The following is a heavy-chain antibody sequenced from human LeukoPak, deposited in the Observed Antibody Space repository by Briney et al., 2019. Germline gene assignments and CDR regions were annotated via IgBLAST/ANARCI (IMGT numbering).Heavy chain of an antibody. D-gene: IGHD3-22*01. CDR1: GGTFSSYA. V-gene: IGHV1-69*04. Sequence: ASVKVSCKASGGTFSSYAISWVRQAPGQGLEWMGRIISIFGIANYAQKFQGRVTITADKSTSTAYMELSSLRSEDTAVYYCAGSHYYDSSGLSYWGQGTLVTVSS. CDR2: IISIFGIA. J-gene: IGHJ4*02. CDR3: AGSHYYDSSGLSY.